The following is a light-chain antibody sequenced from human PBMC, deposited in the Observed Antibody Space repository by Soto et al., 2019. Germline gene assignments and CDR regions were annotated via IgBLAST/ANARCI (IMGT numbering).Light chain of an antibody. V-gene: IGLV2-11*01. J-gene: IGLJ2*01. CDR1: SSDVGGYNY. CDR2: DVS. CDR3: CSYGGSYTVV. Sequence: QSALTQPRSVSGSPGQSVTISCTGTSSDVGGYNYVSWYQQHPGKAPKLMIYDVSKRPSGVPDRFSGSKSGNTASLSISGLQAEDEADYSCCSYGGSYTVVFGGGTKLTVL.